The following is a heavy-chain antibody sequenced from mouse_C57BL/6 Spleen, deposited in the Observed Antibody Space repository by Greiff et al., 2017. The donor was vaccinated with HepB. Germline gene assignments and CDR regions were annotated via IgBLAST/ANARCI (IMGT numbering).Heavy chain of an antibody. Sequence: EVKVVESGPELVKPGASVKISCKASGYTFTDYYMNWVKQSHGKSLKWIGDINPNNGGTSYNQKFKGKATLTVDKSSSTAYMELRSLTSEDSAVYYCARGGDDYAMDYWGQGTSVTVSS. V-gene: IGHV1-26*01. J-gene: IGHJ4*01. CDR1: GYTFTDYY. CDR3: ARGGDDYAMDY. CDR2: INPNNGGT. D-gene: IGHD3-3*01.